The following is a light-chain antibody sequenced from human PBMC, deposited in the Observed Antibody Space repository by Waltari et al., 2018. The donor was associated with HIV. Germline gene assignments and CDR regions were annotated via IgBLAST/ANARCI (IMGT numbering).Light chain of an antibody. J-gene: IGKJ3*01. CDR3: QQSFSGFS. CDR1: QHIKND. Sequence: DIQVTQSPSSLSAYTGDTVIITCRASQHIKNDLNWYQQKPGKAPKLLVFATSSLQSGVPSRFQGSASGMDFSLTINSLHPEDFATYYCQQSFSGFSFGPGTSVD. CDR2: ATS. V-gene: IGKV1-39*01.